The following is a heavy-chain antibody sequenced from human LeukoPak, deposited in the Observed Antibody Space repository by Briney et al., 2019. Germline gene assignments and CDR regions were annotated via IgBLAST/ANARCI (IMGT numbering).Heavy chain of an antibody. V-gene: IGHV3-11*04. CDR3: ARDPGYCSGGSCQYYYYYYMDV. J-gene: IGHJ6*03. Sequence: GGSLRLSCAASAFTFSDHYMTWIRQAPGKGLEWVSYISSNGDTIYYADSVEGRFTISRDNAKNSLYLQMNSLRAEDTAVYYCARDPGYCSGGSCQYYYYYYMDVWGKGTTVTVSS. CDR2: ISSNGDTI. CDR1: AFTFSDHY. D-gene: IGHD2-15*01.